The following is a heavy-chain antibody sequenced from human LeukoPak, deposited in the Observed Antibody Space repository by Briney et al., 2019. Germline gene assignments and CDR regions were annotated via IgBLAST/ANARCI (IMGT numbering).Heavy chain of an antibody. Sequence: PGGSLRLSCAASGFTFSSYGMHWVRQAPGKGLEWVANINQDGSAKYYVDSVKDRFTISRDNAKNSLYLQMNSLRAEDTGVYYCAREGVPGATAHHYDYWGQGSLVTVSS. CDR3: AREGVPGATAHHYDY. CDR2: INQDGSAK. V-gene: IGHV3-7*01. CDR1: GFTFSSYG. J-gene: IGHJ4*02. D-gene: IGHD1-26*01.